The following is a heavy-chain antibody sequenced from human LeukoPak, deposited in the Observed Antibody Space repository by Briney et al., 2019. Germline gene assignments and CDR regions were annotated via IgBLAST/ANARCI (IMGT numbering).Heavy chain of an antibody. J-gene: IGHJ4*02. CDR3: AINGGGDSGYGNFDY. CDR2: INWNSDSI. V-gene: IGHV3-9*01. Sequence: PGGSLRLSCAVSGFTFDDYAMHWVRQVPGKGLEWVSGINWNSDSISYADSVKGRFTTSRDNAKNSLYLQMNSLRAEDTAFYYCAINGGGDSGYGNFDYWGQGTLVTVSS. D-gene: IGHD5-12*01. CDR1: GFTFDDYA.